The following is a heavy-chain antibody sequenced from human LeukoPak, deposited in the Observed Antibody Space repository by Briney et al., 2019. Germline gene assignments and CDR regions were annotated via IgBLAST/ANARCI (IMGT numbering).Heavy chain of an antibody. Sequence: ASVKVSCKASVYTFSSNAINWVRQAPGQGLEWMGWIDTNTGNPTYAQGFTGQFVFSLDTSVSTAYLQISSLKAEDTAEYFCARGYDSSGYFSDWGQGTLVTVSS. CDR1: VYTFSSNA. J-gene: IGHJ4*02. CDR3: ARGYDSSGYFSD. D-gene: IGHD3-22*01. V-gene: IGHV7-4-1*02. CDR2: IDTNTGNP.